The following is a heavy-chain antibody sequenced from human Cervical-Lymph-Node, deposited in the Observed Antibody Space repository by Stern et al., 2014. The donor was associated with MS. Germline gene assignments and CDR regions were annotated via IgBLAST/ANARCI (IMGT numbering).Heavy chain of an antibody. CDR2: IYPGYSDT. Sequence: EVQLVQSGAEVKKPGESLKISCKGSGYSFTSSWIGWVRQMPGKGLEWMGIIYPGYSDTRSSPSLQGQVTISADKSINTAYLQWSSLKASDTAMYYCARVDAGILSPFDSWGQGTLVTVSS. CDR1: GYSFTSSW. J-gene: IGHJ4*02. CDR3: ARVDAGILSPFDS. V-gene: IGHV5-51*01. D-gene: IGHD5-18*01.